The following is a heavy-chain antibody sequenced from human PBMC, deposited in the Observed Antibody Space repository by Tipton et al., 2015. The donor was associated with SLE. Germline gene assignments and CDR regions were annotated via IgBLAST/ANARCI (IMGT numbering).Heavy chain of an antibody. CDR1: GFTFSSYI. CDR2: ISSSSSYI. J-gene: IGHJ2*01. Sequence: SLRLSCAASGFTFSSYIMNWVRQAPGKGLEWVSSISSSSSYIYYADSVKGRFTISRDNAKNSLYLQMNSLRAEDTAVYYCARDLRGPTYWYFDLWGRGTLVTVSS. V-gene: IGHV3-21*01. CDR3: ARDLRGPTYWYFDL.